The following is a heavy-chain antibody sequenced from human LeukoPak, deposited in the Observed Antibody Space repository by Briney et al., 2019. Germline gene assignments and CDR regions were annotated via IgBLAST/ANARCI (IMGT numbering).Heavy chain of an antibody. Sequence: SETLSLTCAVYGGSFSGYYWSWIRQPPGKGLEWIGEINHSGSTNYNPSLKSRVTISVDTSKNQFSLKLSSVTAADTAVYYCARDPHILTGSYFDYWGQGTLVTVSS. J-gene: IGHJ4*02. D-gene: IGHD3-9*01. CDR3: ARDPHILTGSYFDY. V-gene: IGHV4-34*01. CDR2: INHSGST. CDR1: GGSFSGYY.